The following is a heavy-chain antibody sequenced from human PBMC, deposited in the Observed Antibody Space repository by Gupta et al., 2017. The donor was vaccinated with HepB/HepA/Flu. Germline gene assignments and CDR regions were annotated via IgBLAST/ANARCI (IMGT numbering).Heavy chain of an antibody. CDR1: GYTFTSYD. CDR3: AKGRGDYEPSDY. CDR2: MNPNSGNT. D-gene: IGHD4-17*01. Sequence: QVQLVQSGAEVKKPGASVKVSCKASGYTFTSYDINWVRQATGQGLEWMGWMNPNSGNTGYLQKFQGRVTMTRDISMSTAYMELSSLTSEDTAVYYCAKGRGDYEPSDYWGQGTLVTVSS. V-gene: IGHV1-8*01. J-gene: IGHJ4*02.